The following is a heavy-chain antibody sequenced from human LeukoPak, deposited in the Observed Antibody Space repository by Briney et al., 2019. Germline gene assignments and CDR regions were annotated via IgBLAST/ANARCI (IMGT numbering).Heavy chain of an antibody. Sequence: SETLSLTCTVSGGSIRSDYWSWIRQPPGKGLEWIGYFSYSGSTNYNPPLKSRVTILVDTSKNQFSLKVNSVTAADTAVYYCARVPPRRCSDDDCYPIFDSWGQGTLVTVSS. J-gene: IGHJ4*02. V-gene: IGHV4-59*01. CDR2: FSYSGST. CDR1: GGSIRSDY. D-gene: IGHD2-15*01. CDR3: ARVPPRRCSDDDCYPIFDS.